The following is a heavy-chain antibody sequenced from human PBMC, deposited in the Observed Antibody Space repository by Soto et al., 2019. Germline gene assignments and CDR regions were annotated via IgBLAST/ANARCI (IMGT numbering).Heavy chain of an antibody. V-gene: IGHV3-23*01. J-gene: IGHJ3*01. Sequence: GGSLRLSCVASEFIFSDYAMSWFRQAPGKGPEWVSVIGGDGYKPEYADSVKGRFTVSRDNSKNMLYLQMDSLRVDDTAVYYCAKDSFSRNGIYDTFDVWGKGKMVTV. CDR3: AKDSFSRNGIYDTFDV. D-gene: IGHD1-1*01. CDR1: EFIFSDYA. CDR2: IGGDGYKP.